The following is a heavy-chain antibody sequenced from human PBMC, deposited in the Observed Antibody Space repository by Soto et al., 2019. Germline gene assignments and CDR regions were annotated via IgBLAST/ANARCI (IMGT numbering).Heavy chain of an antibody. Sequence: GGSLRLSCAASGFTFSSYSMNWVRQAPGKGLEWVSYISSSSSTIYYADSVKGRFTISRDNAKNSLYLQMNSLRDEDTAVYYCAREGSTIFGVGPDAFDIWGQGTMVTVSS. D-gene: IGHD3-3*01. CDR3: AREGSTIFGVGPDAFDI. CDR2: ISSSSSTI. V-gene: IGHV3-48*02. J-gene: IGHJ3*02. CDR1: GFTFSSYS.